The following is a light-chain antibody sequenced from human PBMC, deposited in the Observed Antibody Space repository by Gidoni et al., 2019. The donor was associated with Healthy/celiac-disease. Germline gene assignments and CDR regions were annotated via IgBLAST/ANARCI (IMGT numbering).Light chain of an antibody. CDR3: QQYNRYPYT. CDR2: KAS. Sequence: DIQMTQSPSTLSASVGDRVTITCRASQSSTNWLAWYQQKPGKAPKLLIYKASSLESGVPSRFSGSGSGTEFTLTISSLQPDDFATYYCQQYNRYPYTFGQGTKLEIK. CDR1: QSSTNW. V-gene: IGKV1-5*03. J-gene: IGKJ2*01.